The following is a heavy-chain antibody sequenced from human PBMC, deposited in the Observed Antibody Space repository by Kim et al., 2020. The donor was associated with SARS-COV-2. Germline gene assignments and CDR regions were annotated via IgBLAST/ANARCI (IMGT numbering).Heavy chain of an antibody. V-gene: IGHV4-31*03. CDR1: GGSISSGGYY. J-gene: IGHJ6*02. Sequence: SETLSLTCTVSGGSISSGGYYWSWIRQHPGKGLEWIGYIYYSGSTYYNPSLKSRVTISVDTSKNQFSLKLSSVTAADTAVYYCARDAARYCSGGSCNYYYYYYGMDVWGQGTTVTVSS. CDR2: IYYSGST. D-gene: IGHD2-15*01. CDR3: ARDAARYCSGGSCNYYYYYYGMDV.